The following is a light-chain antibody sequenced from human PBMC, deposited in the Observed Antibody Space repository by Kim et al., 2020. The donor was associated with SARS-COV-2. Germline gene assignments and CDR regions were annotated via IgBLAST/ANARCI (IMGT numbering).Light chain of an antibody. Sequence: EIVLTQSPGTLSLSPGERATLSCRASQSVSSSYLAWYQQRPGQAPRLLIYGASTRATGIPDRFSGSGSGTDFTLTISRLEPEDFAMYYCQQYDKSPLYTFGQGTKLEI. V-gene: IGKV3-20*01. CDR2: GAS. CDR1: QSVSSSY. CDR3: QQYDKSPLYT. J-gene: IGKJ2*01.